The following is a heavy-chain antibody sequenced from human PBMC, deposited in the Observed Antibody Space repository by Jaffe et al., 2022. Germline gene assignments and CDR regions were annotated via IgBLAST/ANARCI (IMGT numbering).Heavy chain of an antibody. D-gene: IGHD6-13*01. CDR1: GFTFSSYE. CDR2: ISSSGSTI. V-gene: IGHV3-48*03. J-gene: IGHJ4*02. CDR3: ASTPGIAAAGTFSSGFDY. Sequence: EVQLVESGGGLVQPGGSLRLSCAASGFTFSSYEMNWVRQAPGKGLEWVSYISSSGSTIYYADSVKGRFTISRDNAKNSLYLQMNSLRAEDTAVYYCASTPGIAAAGTFSSGFDYWGQGTLVTVSS.